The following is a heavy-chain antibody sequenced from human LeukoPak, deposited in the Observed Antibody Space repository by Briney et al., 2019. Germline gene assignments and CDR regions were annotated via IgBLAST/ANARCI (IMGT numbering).Heavy chain of an antibody. J-gene: IGHJ4*02. V-gene: IGHV4-59*08. D-gene: IGHD2-21*01. CDR2: SDDSGRT. CDR3: ARHGGAYSFDY. Sequence: PSETLSLTCGVSGRSISRPNWWSWVRQPPGQGLEWIGFSDDSGRTNYNPSLKSRVTISVATSKNQFSLKLISESTADTAVYYCARHGGAYSFDYWGQGTLVTVSS. CDR1: GRSISRPNW.